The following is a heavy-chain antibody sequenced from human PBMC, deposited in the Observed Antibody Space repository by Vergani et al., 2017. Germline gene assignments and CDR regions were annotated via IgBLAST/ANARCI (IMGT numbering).Heavy chain of an antibody. V-gene: IGHV4-61*02. CDR2: IYTSGST. CDR1: GGSISRGSYY. J-gene: IGHJ4*02. Sequence: QVQLQESGPGLVKPSQTLSLTCTVSGGSISRGSYYWSWIRQPAGQGLEWIGRIYTSGSTNYNPSLKSRVTISVDTSKNQFSLKLSSVTAADTAVYYCARGAYYDFWSGYSDYFDYWGQGTLVTVSS. CDR3: ARGAYYDFWSGYSDYFDY. D-gene: IGHD3-3*01.